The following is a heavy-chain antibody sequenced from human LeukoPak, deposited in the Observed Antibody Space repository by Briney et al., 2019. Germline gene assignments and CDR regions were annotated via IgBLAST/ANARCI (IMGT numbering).Heavy chain of an antibody. CDR3: ARASGYSSGWYPNGGDY. J-gene: IGHJ4*02. CDR2: ISSSSSYI. V-gene: IGHV3-21*01. Sequence: GGSLRLSCAASGFTFSSYSINWVRQAPGKGLEWVSSISSSSSYIYYADSVKGRFTISRDNAKNSLYLQMNSLRSEDTAVYYCARASGYSSGWYPNGGDYWGQGTLVTVSS. CDR1: GFTFSSYS. D-gene: IGHD6-19*01.